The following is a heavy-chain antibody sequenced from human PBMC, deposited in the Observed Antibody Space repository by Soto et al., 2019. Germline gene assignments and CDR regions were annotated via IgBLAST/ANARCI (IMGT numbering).Heavy chain of an antibody. J-gene: IGHJ4*02. CDR2: IWYDGSNK. D-gene: IGHD4-4*01. CDR1: GFTFSSYG. V-gene: IGHV3-33*01. CDR3: ARGTTVTTL. Sequence: QVQLVESGGGVVQPGRSLRLSCAASGFTFSSYGMHWVRQAPGKGLEWVAVIWYDGSNKYYADSVKGRFTISRDNSKNTLDLQMNSLRAEDTAVYYCARGTTVTTLWGQGTLVTVSS.